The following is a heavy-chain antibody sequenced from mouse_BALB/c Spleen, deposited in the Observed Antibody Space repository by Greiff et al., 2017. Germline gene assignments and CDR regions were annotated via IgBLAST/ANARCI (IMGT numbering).Heavy chain of an antibody. CDR1: GYAFTNYL. V-gene: IGHV1-54*01. CDR3: ARGGVYYGYRYCDY. CDR2: INPGSGGT. D-gene: IGHD1-2*01. J-gene: IGHJ2*01. Sequence: VQLQQSGAELVRPGTSVKVSCKASGYAFTNYLIEWVKQRPGQGLEWIGVINPGSGGTNYNEKFKGKATLTADKSSSTAYMQLSSLTSDDSAVYFCARGGVYYGYRYCDYWGQGTTLTVSS.